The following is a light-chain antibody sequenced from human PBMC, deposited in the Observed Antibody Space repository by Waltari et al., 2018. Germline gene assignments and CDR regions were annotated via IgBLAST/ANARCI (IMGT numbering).Light chain of an antibody. CDR3: ATWDDSLNAVV. CDR1: SSNIGSNN. J-gene: IGLJ2*01. V-gene: IGLV1-44*01. Sequence: QSVLTQPPSASGTPGQRVIISCSGSSSNIGSNNVTWYQKLPGRAPKALIFSNDQGPPGVPGRFAGSKSGTAASLAISGLQSEDEAEYYCATWDDSLNAVVFGGGTKLTVL. CDR2: SND.